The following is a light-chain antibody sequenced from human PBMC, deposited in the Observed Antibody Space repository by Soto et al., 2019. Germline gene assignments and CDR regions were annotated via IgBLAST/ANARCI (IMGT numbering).Light chain of an antibody. Sequence: QSVLTQPPSVSVAPGQKVTISCSGSSSNIGNNYVSWYQQLPGTAPKVLIYDNNKRPSGIPDRFSGSKSGTSATLGITGLQTGDEADYYCGTWDSSLSGGVFGGGTQLTVL. CDR2: DNN. CDR3: GTWDSSLSGGV. CDR1: SSNIGNNY. J-gene: IGLJ3*02. V-gene: IGLV1-51*01.